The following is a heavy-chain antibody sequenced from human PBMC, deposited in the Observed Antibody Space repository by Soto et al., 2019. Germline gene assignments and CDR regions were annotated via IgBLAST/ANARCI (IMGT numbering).Heavy chain of an antibody. D-gene: IGHD3-9*01. CDR3: ARDRGFDILTGLDY. J-gene: IGHJ4*02. CDR1: GFTFSSYG. V-gene: IGHV3-33*01. Sequence: SLRLSCAASGFTFSSYGMHWVRQAPGKGLEWVAVIWYDGSNKYYADSVKGRFTISRDNSKNTLYLQMNSLRAEDTAVYYCARDRGFDILTGLDYWGQGTLVTVSS. CDR2: IWYDGSNK.